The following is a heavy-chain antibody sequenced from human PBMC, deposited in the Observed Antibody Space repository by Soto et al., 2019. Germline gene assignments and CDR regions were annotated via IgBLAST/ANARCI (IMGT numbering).Heavy chain of an antibody. Sequence: ASVKGLCKASGYTFTSYGISWVRQAPGQGLEWMGWISAYNGNTNYAQKLQGRVTMTTDTSTSTAYMELRSLRSDDTAVYYCASRYYYDSSGPGPPDYWGQGTLVTVSS. J-gene: IGHJ4*02. CDR1: GYTFTSYG. V-gene: IGHV1-18*01. CDR2: ISAYNGNT. CDR3: ASRYYYDSSGPGPPDY. D-gene: IGHD3-22*01.